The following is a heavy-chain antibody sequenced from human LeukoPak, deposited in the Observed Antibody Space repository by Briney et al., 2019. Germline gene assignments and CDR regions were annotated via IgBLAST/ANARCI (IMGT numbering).Heavy chain of an antibody. CDR1: GFTFSSYA. CDR3: AIGGVGAHFDY. D-gene: IGHD1-26*01. Sequence: GGSLRLSCAASGFTFSSYAMHWVRQAPGKGLEWVAVISYDGSNKYYADSAKGRFTISRDNSKNTLYLQMNSLRAEDTAVYYCAIGGVGAHFDYWGQGTLVTVSS. V-gene: IGHV3-30-3*01. J-gene: IGHJ4*02. CDR2: ISYDGSNK.